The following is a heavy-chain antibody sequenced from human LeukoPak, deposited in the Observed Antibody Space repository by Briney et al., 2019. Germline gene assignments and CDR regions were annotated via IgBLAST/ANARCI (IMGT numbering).Heavy chain of an antibody. CDR1: GYTFTSYA. CDR2: INTNTGNP. D-gene: IGHD3-10*01. V-gene: IGHV7-4-1*02. Sequence: GASVKVSCKASGYTFTSYAMNWVRQAPGQGLEWMGWINTNTGNPTYAQGFTGRFVFSLDTSVSTAYLQISSLKAEDTAVYYCAREDYYGSGSYYFFGSERVDWFDPWGQGTLVTVSS. J-gene: IGHJ5*02. CDR3: AREDYYGSGSYYFFGSERVDWFDP.